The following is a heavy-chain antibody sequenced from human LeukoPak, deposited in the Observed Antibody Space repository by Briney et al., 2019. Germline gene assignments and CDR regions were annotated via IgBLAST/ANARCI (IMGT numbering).Heavy chain of an antibody. CDR1: GGSFSGYY. CDR3: ARAYIAVAGWNTFDY. CDR2: INHSGST. D-gene: IGHD6-19*01. J-gene: IGHJ4*02. V-gene: IGHV4-34*01. Sequence: SETLSLTCAVYGGSFSGYYWSWIRQPPGKGLEWIGEINHSGSTNYNPSLKSRVTISVDTSKNQFSLKLSSVTAADTAVYYCARAYIAVAGWNTFDYWGQGTLVTVSS.